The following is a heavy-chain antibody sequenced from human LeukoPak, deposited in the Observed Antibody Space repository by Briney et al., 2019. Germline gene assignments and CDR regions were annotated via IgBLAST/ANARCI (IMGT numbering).Heavy chain of an antibody. J-gene: IGHJ4*02. CDR3: ARGLRKQWLALDFDY. D-gene: IGHD6-19*01. Sequence: SETLSLTCTVSGGSVSSGSYYRSWIRQPPGKGLEWIGYIYYSGSTNYNPSLKSRVTISVDTSKNQFSLKLSSVTAADTAVYYCARGLRKQWLALDFDYWGQGTLVTVSS. CDR1: GGSVSSGSYY. CDR2: IYYSGST. V-gene: IGHV4-61*01.